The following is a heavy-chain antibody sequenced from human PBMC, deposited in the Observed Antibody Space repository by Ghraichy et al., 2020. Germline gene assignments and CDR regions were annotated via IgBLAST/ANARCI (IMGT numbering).Heavy chain of an antibody. D-gene: IGHD6-6*01. CDR1: GGSFSGYY. J-gene: IGHJ2*01. CDR3: ATQYSSSSEWGLYWYFDL. CDR2: INHSGST. V-gene: IGHV4-34*01. Sequence: SETLSLTCAVYGGSFSGYYWSWIRQPPGKGLEWIGEINHSGSTNYNPSLKSRVTISVDTSKNQFSLKLSSVTAADTAVYYCATQYSSSSEWGLYWYFDLWGRGTLVTVSS.